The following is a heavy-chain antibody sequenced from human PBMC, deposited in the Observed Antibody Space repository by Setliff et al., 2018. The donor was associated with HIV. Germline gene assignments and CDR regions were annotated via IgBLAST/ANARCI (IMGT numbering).Heavy chain of an antibody. J-gene: IGHJ1*01. CDR3: ARVLGRYYDSSGRPGFQH. V-gene: IGHV4-34*01. CDR2: INHSGST. D-gene: IGHD3-22*01. CDR1: GESFSGYY. Sequence: KPSETLSLTCAVYGESFSGYYWSWIRQPPGKGLEWIGEINHSGSTSYNPSLKSRVIISVDTSKKQFSLKLSSVTAADTAVYYCARVLGRYYDSSGRPGFQHWGQGTLVTVSS.